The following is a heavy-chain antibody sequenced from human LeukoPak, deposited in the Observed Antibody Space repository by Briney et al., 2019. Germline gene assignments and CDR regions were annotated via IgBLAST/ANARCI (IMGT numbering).Heavy chain of an antibody. CDR1: GDSFSGYY. V-gene: IGHV4-34*01. Sequence: SETLSLTCAVYGDSFSGYYWSWIRQPPGKWLEWLGEINHSGSTNYNPSLKSRVTISVDTSKNQFSLKLSSVTAADTAVYYCARDLWFGRNWFDPWGQGTLVTVSS. D-gene: IGHD3-10*01. CDR2: INHSGST. CDR3: ARDLWFGRNWFDP. J-gene: IGHJ5*02.